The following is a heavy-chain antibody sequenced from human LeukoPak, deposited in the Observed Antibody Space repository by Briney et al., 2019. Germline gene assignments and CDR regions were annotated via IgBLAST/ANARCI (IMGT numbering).Heavy chain of an antibody. J-gene: IGHJ4*02. CDR2: ISYDGSNK. CDR1: GFTFSSYA. V-gene: IGHV3-30*01. CDR3: ARDSGRDYGDYPF. D-gene: IGHD4-17*01. Sequence: GGALRLSCAASGFTFSSYAMHWVRQAPGKGLEWVAVISYDGSNKYYADSVKGRFTISRDNSKNTLYLQMNSLRAEDTAVYYCARDSGRDYGDYPFWGQGTLVTVSS.